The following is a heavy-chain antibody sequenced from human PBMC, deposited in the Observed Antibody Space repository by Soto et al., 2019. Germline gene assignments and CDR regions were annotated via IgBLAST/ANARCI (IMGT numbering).Heavy chain of an antibody. CDR1: AYTFSTYG. CDR2: ISSYNGNT. Sequence: GSLKFSRNPAAYTFSTYGITWGRQTPGQGLGWVGWISSYNGNTNYAQKLQGRVTMTTDTSTSTAYMELRSLRSADKAVYSWARDGGYSYGPNWFDPWGQGTLVTVPS. V-gene: IGHV1-18*01. CDR3: ARDGGYSYGPNWFDP. J-gene: IGHJ5*02. D-gene: IGHD5-18*01.